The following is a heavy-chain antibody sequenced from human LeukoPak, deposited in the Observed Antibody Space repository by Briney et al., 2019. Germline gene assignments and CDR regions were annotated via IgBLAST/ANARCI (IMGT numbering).Heavy chain of an antibody. CDR1: GGSISSGGYY. J-gene: IGHJ4*02. D-gene: IGHD4-23*01. CDR3: ARDLYGGNTFDY. Sequence: SQTLSLTCTVSGGSISSGGYYWSWIRQHPGKGLEWIGNIYHSGNTYYNLSLKSRVTISADTSKNQFSLRLSSVTAADTAVYYCARDLYGGNTFDYWGQGTLVTVSS. V-gene: IGHV4-31*03. CDR2: IYHSGNT.